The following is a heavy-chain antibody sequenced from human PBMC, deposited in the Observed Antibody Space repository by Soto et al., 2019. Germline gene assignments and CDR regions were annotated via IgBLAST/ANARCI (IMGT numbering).Heavy chain of an antibody. CDR1: GFTFSGYG. CDR2: VRHDGSNI. J-gene: IGHJ4*02. Sequence: GGSLRLSCAATGFTFSGYGMHWVRQAPGKGLEWVAVVRHDGSNIHYADFVKGRFTISRDNSKNTLDLQMNSLRAEDTAVYYCVRDGVGSGHFYGFFDYWGQGALVTVSS. CDR3: VRDGVGSGHFYGFFDY. D-gene: IGHD3-10*01. V-gene: IGHV3-33*01.